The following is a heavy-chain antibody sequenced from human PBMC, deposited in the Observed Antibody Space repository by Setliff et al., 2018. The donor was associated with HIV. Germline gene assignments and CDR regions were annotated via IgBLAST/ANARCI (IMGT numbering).Heavy chain of an antibody. CDR3: ATAGYYGSGSYYRLDY. CDR1: GYSISSGYY. CDR2: IYHTGST. D-gene: IGHD3-10*01. J-gene: IGHJ4*02. Sequence: PSETLSLTCSVSGYSISSGYYWGWIRQPPGKGLEWIGSIYHTGSTYYNPSLKSRVTISVDTSKNQFSLTLTSVTATDTAVYYCATAGYYGSGSYYRLDYWGQGTLVTVSS. V-gene: IGHV4-38-2*02.